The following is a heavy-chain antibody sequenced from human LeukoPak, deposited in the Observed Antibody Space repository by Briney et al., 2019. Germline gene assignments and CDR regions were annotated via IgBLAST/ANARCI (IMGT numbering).Heavy chain of an antibody. V-gene: IGHV3-11*01. CDR3: ARQGYCSRGSCYWSGWFDP. Sequence: GGSLRLSCVVSGFTFSDYYMSWSRQAPGKGLEWVSYISSDNSTTYYADSVKGRFTVSRDSAKDSLYLQMNSLRAEDTAVYYCARQGYCSRGSCYWSGWFDPWGQGTLVTVSS. J-gene: IGHJ5*02. D-gene: IGHD2-15*01. CDR1: GFTFSDYY. CDR2: ISSDNSTT.